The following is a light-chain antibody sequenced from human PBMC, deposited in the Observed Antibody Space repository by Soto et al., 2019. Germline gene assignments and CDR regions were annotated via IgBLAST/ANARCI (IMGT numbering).Light chain of an antibody. CDR1: SSNIGAGYD. Sequence: QSVLTQPASVSGAPGQRVTISCTGSSSNIGAGYDVHWYQQLPGTAPKLLIYVNTNRPSGVPDRFSGSKSGTSASLVITGLQAEDEADYYCQSYDSSLSGSVFGGGTKLTVL. J-gene: IGLJ3*02. CDR3: QSYDSSLSGSV. V-gene: IGLV1-40*01. CDR2: VNT.